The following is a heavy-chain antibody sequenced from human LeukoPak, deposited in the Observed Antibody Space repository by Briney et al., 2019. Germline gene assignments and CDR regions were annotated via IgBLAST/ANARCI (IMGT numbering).Heavy chain of an antibody. V-gene: IGHV3-53*01. Sequence: GGSLRLSCAASGFTVSSNYMSWVRQAPGQGLEWVSVIYSGGSTYYADSVKCRFTISRDNSKNTLYLQMNSLRAEDTAVYYCARDRDYYYGMDVWGQGTTVTVSS. CDR3: ARDRDYYYGMDV. CDR2: IYSGGST. CDR1: GFTVSSNY. J-gene: IGHJ6*02. D-gene: IGHD3-10*01.